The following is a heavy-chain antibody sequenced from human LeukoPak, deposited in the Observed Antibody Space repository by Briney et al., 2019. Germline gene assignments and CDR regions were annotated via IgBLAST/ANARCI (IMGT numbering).Heavy chain of an antibody. Sequence: ASVKVSCKASGYAFTNYALHWVRQAPGQSLEWMGWISAGNGNTNYAQKLQGRVTMTTDTSTSTAYMELRSLRSDDTAVYYCARDQNVAVAGIDYWGQGTLVTVSS. CDR1: GYAFTNYA. CDR3: ARDQNVAVAGIDY. D-gene: IGHD6-19*01. J-gene: IGHJ4*02. V-gene: IGHV1-3*01. CDR2: ISAGNGNT.